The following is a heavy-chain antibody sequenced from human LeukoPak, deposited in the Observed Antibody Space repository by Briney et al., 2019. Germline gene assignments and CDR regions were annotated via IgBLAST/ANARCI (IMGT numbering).Heavy chain of an antibody. J-gene: IGHJ5*02. V-gene: IGHV1-8*01. CDR2: MNPNSGNT. Sequence: AASVKVSCKASGYTFTSYDINWGRQATGQGLGWMGWMNPNSGNTGYAQKFQGRVTMTRKTSISTAYMELSSRRAEDTAAYYCARGPRIGSWFHPWGQGTLVRLFS. CDR3: ARGPRIGSWFHP. D-gene: IGHD1-26*01. CDR1: GYTFTSYD.